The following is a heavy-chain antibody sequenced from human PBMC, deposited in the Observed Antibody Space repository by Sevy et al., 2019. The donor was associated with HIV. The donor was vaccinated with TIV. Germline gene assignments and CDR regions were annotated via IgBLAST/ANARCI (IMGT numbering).Heavy chain of an antibody. CDR1: GFTFNTHA. D-gene: IGHD3-22*01. CDR2: ISGPGYGT. CDR3: AKALNPALESMLEVNLRSLKGFDV. Sequence: GGSLRLSCVASGFTFNTHAMNWVRQAPGKGLEWVSVISGPGYGTNYADSVKGRFTISRDNSKNTLYLQMNSLRDDDTAVYYCAKALNPALESMLEVNLRSLKGFDVWGQGTMVTVSS. J-gene: IGHJ3*01. V-gene: IGHV3-23*01.